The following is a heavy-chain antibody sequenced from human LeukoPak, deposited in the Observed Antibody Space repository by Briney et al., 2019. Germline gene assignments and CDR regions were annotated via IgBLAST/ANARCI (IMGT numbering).Heavy chain of an antibody. CDR2: IYSGGST. Sequence: GGSLRLSCAASGFTVSSNYMSWVRQAPGKGLEWVSVIYSGGSTYYADSVKGRFTISRDNSKNTLYLQMNSLGAEDTAVYYCASPRRGDAFDIWGQGTMVTVSS. V-gene: IGHV3-53*01. J-gene: IGHJ3*02. CDR3: ASPRRGDAFDI. CDR1: GFTVSSNY.